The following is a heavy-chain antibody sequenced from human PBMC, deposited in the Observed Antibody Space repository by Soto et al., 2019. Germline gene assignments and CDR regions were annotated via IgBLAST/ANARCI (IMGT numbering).Heavy chain of an antibody. V-gene: IGHV4-59*01. CDR1: GGSISNFY. J-gene: IGHJ4*02. CDR2: ISYSGNT. CDR3: ARAPMVLSRSYFDS. Sequence: KTSETLSLTCTVSGGSISNFYWSWIRQPPGKGLEWIGYISYSGNTNYNPFLKSRVSISVDTSKNQLSLNLTSVTAADTAVYYCARAPMVLSRSYFDSWGQGTPVTAPQ. D-gene: IGHD2-8*01.